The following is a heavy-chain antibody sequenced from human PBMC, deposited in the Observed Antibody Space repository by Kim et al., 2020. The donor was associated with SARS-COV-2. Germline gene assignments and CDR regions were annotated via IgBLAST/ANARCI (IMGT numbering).Heavy chain of an antibody. CDR1: GFTFGDFA. Sequence: GGSLRPSCAASGFTFGDFAMHWVRQVPGKGLEWVSGLSWNSGVIGYADSVKGRFTISRHNAENSLYLQMNSLRAEDTAFYYCAKDLVSSSFRAFHIWGQGTMVPVSS. CDR3: AKDLVSSSFRAFHI. V-gene: IGHV3-9*01. CDR2: LSWNSGVI. J-gene: IGHJ3*02. D-gene: IGHD6-6*01.